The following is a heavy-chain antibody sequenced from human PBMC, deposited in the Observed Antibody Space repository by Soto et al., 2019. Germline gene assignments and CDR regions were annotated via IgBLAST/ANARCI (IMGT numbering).Heavy chain of an antibody. V-gene: IGHV1-69*02. CDR2: IIPILGIA. Sequence: SVKVSCKASGGTFSSYTISWVRQAPGQGLEWMGRIIPILGIANYAQKLQGRVTMTTDTSTSTAYMELRSLRSDDTAVYYCARAVRGYCSSTSCSPYDAFDIWGQGTMVTVSS. J-gene: IGHJ3*02. D-gene: IGHD2-2*01. CDR1: GGTFSSYT. CDR3: ARAVRGYCSSTSCSPYDAFDI.